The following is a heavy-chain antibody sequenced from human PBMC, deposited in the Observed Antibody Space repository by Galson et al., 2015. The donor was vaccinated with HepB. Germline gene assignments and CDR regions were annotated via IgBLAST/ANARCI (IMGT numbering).Heavy chain of an antibody. V-gene: IGHV3-23*01. CDR1: GFTFSSYA. J-gene: IGHJ4*02. D-gene: IGHD3-22*01. Sequence: SLRLSCAASGFTFSSYAMSWVRQAPGKGLEWVSAISGSGGSTYYADSVKGRFTISRDNSKNTLYLQMNSLRAEDTAVYYCAKDPTLHRLYYYDRGIESDYWGQGTLVTVSS. CDR3: AKDPTLHRLYYYDRGIESDY. CDR2: ISGSGGST.